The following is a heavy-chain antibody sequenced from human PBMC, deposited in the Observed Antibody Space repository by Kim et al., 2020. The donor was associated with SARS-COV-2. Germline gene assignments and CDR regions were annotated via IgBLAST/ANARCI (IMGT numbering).Heavy chain of an antibody. D-gene: IGHD3-22*01. CDR2: ISAYNGNT. J-gene: IGHJ3*01. V-gene: IGHV1-18*04. CDR1: GYTFTSYG. CDR3: ARDSPVGRVTMTVCHEGSFDF. Sequence: ASVKVSCKASGYTFTSYGISWVRQAPGQGLEWMGWISAYNGNTNYAQKLQGRVTMTTDTSTSTAYMELRSLRSDDTAVYYCARDSPVGRVTMTVCHEGSFDFWGQGTMVTVSS.